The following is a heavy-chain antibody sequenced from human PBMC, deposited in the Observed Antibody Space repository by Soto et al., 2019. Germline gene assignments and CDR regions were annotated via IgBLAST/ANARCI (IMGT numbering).Heavy chain of an antibody. CDR2: ISGSGGST. CDR1: GFTFRSYA. J-gene: IGHJ4*02. V-gene: IGHV3-23*01. Sequence: EVQLLESGGGLVQPGGSLRLSCAASGFTFRSYAMRWFRQAPVKGLEWVSAISGSGGSTYYADSVKGRFTISRDNSKNTLYLQMNSLRAEDTAVYYCARRGSGSYYDYWGQGTLVTVSS. D-gene: IGHD1-26*01. CDR3: ARRGSGSYYDY.